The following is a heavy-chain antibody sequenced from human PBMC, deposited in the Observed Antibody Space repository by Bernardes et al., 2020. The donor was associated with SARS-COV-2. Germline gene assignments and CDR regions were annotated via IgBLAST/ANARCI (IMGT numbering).Heavy chain of an antibody. Sequence: VGSLLLSCAASEFSFVDSNIHWVRQAPGRGLAWVSVFRSEDSSTDFGGSVEGRFSVSRDVLRQSVFLQMNSLRPEDSAVYFCAREMPFYAFDVWGQGTRVSVS. CDR2: FRSEDSST. V-gene: IGHV3-43*01. CDR3: AREMPFYAFDV. CDR1: EFSFVDSN. D-gene: IGHD2-2*01. J-gene: IGHJ6*02.